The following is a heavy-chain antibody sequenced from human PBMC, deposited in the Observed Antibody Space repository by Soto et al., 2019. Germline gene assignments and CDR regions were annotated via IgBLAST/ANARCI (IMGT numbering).Heavy chain of an antibody. CDR1: GFTFSSYS. CDR2: ISSSSSYI. V-gene: IGHV3-21*01. Sequence: EVQLVESGGGLVKPGGSLRLSCAASGFTFSSYSMNWVRQAPGKGLEWVSSISSSSSYIYYADSVKGRFTISRDNAKNSLYLQMNSLRAEDTAVYYCARENIAARTEGYWGQGTLVTVSS. CDR3: ARENIAARTEGY. J-gene: IGHJ4*02. D-gene: IGHD6-6*01.